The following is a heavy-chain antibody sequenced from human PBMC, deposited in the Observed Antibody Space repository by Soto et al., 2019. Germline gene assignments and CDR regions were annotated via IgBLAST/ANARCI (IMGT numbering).Heavy chain of an antibody. CDR3: AREIDSNYDGMDV. V-gene: IGHV5-10-1*01. Sequence: PGESLKISCQGSGYMFTNYWINWVRQVSGGGLEWLGRIDPSDSYPKYNPSFQGHVTISRDNSKETVYLQMNSLRAEDTGVYYCAREIDSNYDGMDVWGQGTTVTVSS. CDR2: IDPSDSYP. D-gene: IGHD4-4*01. CDR1: GYMFTNYW. J-gene: IGHJ6*02.